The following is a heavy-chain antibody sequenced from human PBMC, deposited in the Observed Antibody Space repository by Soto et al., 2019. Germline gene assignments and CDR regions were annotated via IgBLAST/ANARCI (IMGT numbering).Heavy chain of an antibody. CDR2: IRSKTKSYAT. J-gene: IGHJ6*02. V-gene: IGHV3-73*02. CDR1: GFTFSDSA. Sequence: EVQLVDSGGGLVQPGGSLKLSCAASGFTFSDSAIHWVRQASGKGLEWVGSIRSKTKSYATAYAASVKGRFTISRDDSKNTAYLQVNSLKTEDTAIYYCTRRGGGRSGLVYAMDVWGQGTTVTVSS. D-gene: IGHD3-16*01. CDR3: TRRGGGRSGLVYAMDV.